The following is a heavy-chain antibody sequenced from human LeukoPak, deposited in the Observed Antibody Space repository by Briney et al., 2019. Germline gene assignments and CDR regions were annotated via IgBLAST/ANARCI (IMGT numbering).Heavy chain of an antibody. Sequence: PSETLSLTCAVYGGSFSGYYWSWIRQPPGEGLEWIGEINHSGSTNYNPSLKSRVTISVDTSKNQFSLKLSSVTAADTAVYYCAREKGYDFWSGYLTSRYYYYMDVWGKGTTVTVSS. CDR2: INHSGST. CDR1: GGSFSGYY. V-gene: IGHV4-34*01. D-gene: IGHD3-3*01. CDR3: AREKGYDFWSGYLTSRYYYYMDV. J-gene: IGHJ6*03.